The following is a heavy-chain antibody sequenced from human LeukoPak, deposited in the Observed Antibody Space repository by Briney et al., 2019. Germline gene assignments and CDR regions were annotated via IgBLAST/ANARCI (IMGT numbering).Heavy chain of an antibody. CDR1: GYTFTGYY. CDR2: INPNSGGT. Sequence: ASVKVSCKASGYTFTGYYMHWVRQAPGQGLEWMGWINPNSGGTNYAQKFQGRVIMTRDTSISTAYMELSRLRSDDTAVYYCARADIVATIVWFDPWGQGTLVTVSS. D-gene: IGHD5-12*01. CDR3: ARADIVATIVWFDP. V-gene: IGHV1-2*02. J-gene: IGHJ5*02.